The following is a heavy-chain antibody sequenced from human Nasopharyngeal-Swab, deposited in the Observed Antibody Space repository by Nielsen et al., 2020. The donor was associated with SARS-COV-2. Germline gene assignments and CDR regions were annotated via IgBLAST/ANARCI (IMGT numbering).Heavy chain of an antibody. V-gene: IGHV4-61*02. D-gene: IGHD4-17*01. J-gene: IGHJ4*02. CDR3: ARDRGGYGDLYFDY. Sequence: SETLSLTCTVSGGSISSGSYYWSWIRQPAGKGLEWIGRIYTSGSTNYNPPLKSRVTISVDTSKNQFSLKLSSVTAADTAVYYCARDRGGYGDLYFDYWGQGTLVTVSS. CDR2: IYTSGST. CDR1: GGSISSGSYY.